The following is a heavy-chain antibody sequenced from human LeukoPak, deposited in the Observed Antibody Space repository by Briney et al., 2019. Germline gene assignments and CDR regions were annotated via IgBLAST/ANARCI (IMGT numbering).Heavy chain of an antibody. D-gene: IGHD2-8*02. J-gene: IGHJ4*02. CDR3: ARATGTDSEDY. Sequence: GGSLRLSCAASGFTFSSYSMNWVRQAPGKGLEWVSYISSSSSTIYYADSVKSRFTISRDNAKNSLYLQMNSLRAEDTAVYYCARATGTDSEDYWGQGTLVTVSS. CDR1: GFTFSSYS. CDR2: ISSSSSTI. V-gene: IGHV3-48*01.